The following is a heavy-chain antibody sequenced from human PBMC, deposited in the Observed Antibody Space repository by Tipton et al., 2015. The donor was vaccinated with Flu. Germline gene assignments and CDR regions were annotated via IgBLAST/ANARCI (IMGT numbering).Heavy chain of an antibody. V-gene: IGHV5-51*01. CDR1: GYSFTTHW. D-gene: IGHD2-15*01. J-gene: IGHJ4*02. CDR3: AICGSGGSCYS. CDR2: IYPGDSDT. Sequence: QLVQSGAEVKKPGESLKISCKSSGYSFTTHWIGWVRQMPGKGLDWMGTIYPGDSDTRYRPSFKGQVTISADRSISTAYLQWNSLKASDTAMYYCAICGSGGSCYSWGQGTLVTVSS.